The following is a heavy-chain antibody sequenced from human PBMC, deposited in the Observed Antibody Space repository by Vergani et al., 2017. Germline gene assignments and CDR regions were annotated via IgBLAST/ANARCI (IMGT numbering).Heavy chain of an antibody. CDR1: GGSISSGGYS. V-gene: IGHV4-30-2*01. CDR2: VYHSGST. CDR3: ARFSPPPDNWFDP. J-gene: IGHJ5*02. Sequence: QLQLQESGSGLVKPSQTLSLTCAVSGGSISSGGYSWSWIRQPPGKGLEWIGYVYHSGSTYYTPSLKRLVTISVDRSKNQFALKRSSVTAADTAVYYWARFSPPPDNWFDPWGQGTLVTVSS.